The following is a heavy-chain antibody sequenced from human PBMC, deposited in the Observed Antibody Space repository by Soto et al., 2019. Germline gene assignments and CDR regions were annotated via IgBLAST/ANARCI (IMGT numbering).Heavy chain of an antibody. Sequence: WGSLRLSCAASTNYWMSGVRRAPGKGRVWVSRISNDGTTTNYADSGKGRFTISRDNAKNSLYLQMNSLRAEDTAVYYCARDVYGSGSYYNGTVGGDYWGQGTLVTVSS. CDR3: ARDVYGSGSYYNGTVGGDY. CDR2: ISNDGTTT. CDR1: TNYW. V-gene: IGHV3-74*01. D-gene: IGHD3-10*01. J-gene: IGHJ4*02.